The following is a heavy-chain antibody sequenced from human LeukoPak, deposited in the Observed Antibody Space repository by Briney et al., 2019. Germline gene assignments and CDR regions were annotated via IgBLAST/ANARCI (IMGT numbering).Heavy chain of an antibody. Sequence: SETLSLTCTVSSGSISSYAYFWGWIRQPPGQELEWIGTIYYSGSTYYNPSLESRVTISVDLSKNQFSLRLSSVTAADTAVYYCAKTHYDYNSSGYYFPFDYWGQGTLVTVSS. J-gene: IGHJ4*02. CDR2: IYYSGST. CDR3: AKTHYDYNSSGYYFPFDY. CDR1: SGSISSYAYF. V-gene: IGHV4-39*07. D-gene: IGHD3-22*01.